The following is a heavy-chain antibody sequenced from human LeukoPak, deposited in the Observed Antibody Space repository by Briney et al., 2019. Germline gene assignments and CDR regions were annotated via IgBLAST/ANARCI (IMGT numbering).Heavy chain of an antibody. D-gene: IGHD6-6*01. CDR2: IYASGST. V-gene: IGHV4-4*07. J-gene: IGHJ5*02. Sequence: PSETLSLTCTVSDGSISSYYWNWLRQPAGKGLEWIGRIYASGSTTYNPSLKSRVTISVDKSKNQFSLKLSSVTAADTAVYYCASSYSSSSRWWFDPWGQGTLVTVSS. CDR3: ASSYSSSSRWWFDP. CDR1: DGSISSYY.